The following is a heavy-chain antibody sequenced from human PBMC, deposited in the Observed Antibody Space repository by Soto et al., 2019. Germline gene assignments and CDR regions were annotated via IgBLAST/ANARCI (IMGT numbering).Heavy chain of an antibody. CDR2: ISAYNGNT. J-gene: IGHJ3*02. CDR1: GYTFTSYG. V-gene: IGHV1-18*01. D-gene: IGHD3-22*01. CDR3: AGEILLPNAFDI. Sequence: ASVKVSCKASGYTFTSYGISLVRQAPGQGLEWMGWISAYNGNTNYAQKLQGRVTMTTDTSTSTAYMELRSLRSDDTAVYYCAGEILLPNAFDIWGQGTMVTVSS.